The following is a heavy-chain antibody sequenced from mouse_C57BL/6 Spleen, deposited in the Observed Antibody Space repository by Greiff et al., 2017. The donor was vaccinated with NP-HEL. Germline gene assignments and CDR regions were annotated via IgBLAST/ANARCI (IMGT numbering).Heavy chain of an antibody. CDR1: GYTFTDYY. Sequence: EVQLQQSAPSLFKPGASVKISCKASGYTFTDYYMNWVKQSHGPCLSWLGDLFPNNGGTSYNQKFKGKATLTVDKSSSTAYMELRSLTSEDSAVYYCARSHIYDGYYEGFACRGPAALVTVST. CDR3: ARSHIYDGYYEGFAC. J-gene: IGHJ3*01. V-gene: IGHV1-26*01. CDR2: LFPNNGGT. D-gene: IGHD2-3*01.